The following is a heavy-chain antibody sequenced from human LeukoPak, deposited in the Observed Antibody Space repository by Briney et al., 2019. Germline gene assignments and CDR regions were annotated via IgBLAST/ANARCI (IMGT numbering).Heavy chain of an antibody. CDR3: ARAPLAPAVYYFDY. Sequence: GGSLRLSCAASGFTFDDYGMSWVRQAPGKGLEWVSGINWNGGSTGYADSVKGRFTISRDNAKNSLYLQMNSLRAEDTAVYYCARAPLAPAVYYFDYWGQGTLVTVSS. J-gene: IGHJ4*02. CDR1: GFTFDDYG. V-gene: IGHV3-20*04. D-gene: IGHD2-2*01. CDR2: INWNGGST.